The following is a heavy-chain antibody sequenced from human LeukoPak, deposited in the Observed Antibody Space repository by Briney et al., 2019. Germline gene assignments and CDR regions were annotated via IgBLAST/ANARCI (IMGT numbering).Heavy chain of an antibody. D-gene: IGHD2-2*01. CDR2: IIPILGIA. J-gene: IGHJ3*02. CDR3: AREVSVVPAAVGAFDI. CDR1: GGTFSSYT. V-gene: IGHV1-69*04. Sequence: SVKVSCKASGGTFSSYTISWVRQAPGQGLEWMGRIIPILGIANYAQKFQGRVTITADKSPSTAYMELSSLRSEDTAVYYCAREVSVVPAAVGAFDIWGQGTMVTVSP.